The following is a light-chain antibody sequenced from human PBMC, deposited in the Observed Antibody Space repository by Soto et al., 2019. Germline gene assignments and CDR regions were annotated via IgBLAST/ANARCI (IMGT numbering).Light chain of an antibody. V-gene: IGLV2-14*01. J-gene: IGLJ2*01. CDR2: EVS. Sequence: QSVLTQPASVSGSPGQSITISCTKTSSDVGDYTYVSWYQQYPDKAPKLMIYEVSNRPSGVSNRFSGSKSGNTASLTISGLQAEDEADYYCSSYTSSSTLVFGGGTKVTVL. CDR1: SSDVGDYTY. CDR3: SSYTSSSTLV.